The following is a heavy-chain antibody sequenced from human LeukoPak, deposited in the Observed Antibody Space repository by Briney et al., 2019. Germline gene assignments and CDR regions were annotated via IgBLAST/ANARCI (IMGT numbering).Heavy chain of an antibody. V-gene: IGHV3-21*01. CDR1: GFTFSSYS. CDR3: ARYALTGVVFPY. J-gene: IGHJ4*02. D-gene: IGHD3-9*01. CDR2: ISSSSSYI. Sequence: PGGSLRLSCAASGFTFSSYSMNWVRQAPGKGLEWVSSISSSSSYIYYADSVKGRFTISRDNAKNSLYLQMNSLRAEDMAVYYCARYALTGVVFPYWGQGTLVTVSS.